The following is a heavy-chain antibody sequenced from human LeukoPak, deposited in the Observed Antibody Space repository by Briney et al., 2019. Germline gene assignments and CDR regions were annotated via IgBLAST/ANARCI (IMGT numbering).Heavy chain of an antibody. Sequence: GGSLRLSCAASGFTFSSYNMHWVRQAPGKGLEWVSSISTGSSFIYYADSVKGRFTISRDNAKSSLYLQMNSLRVEDTAVYYCARVIGWHLDYWGPGNLVTVSS. V-gene: IGHV3-21*01. CDR3: ARVIGWHLDY. J-gene: IGHJ4*02. CDR1: GFTFSSYN. D-gene: IGHD6-19*01. CDR2: ISTGSSFI.